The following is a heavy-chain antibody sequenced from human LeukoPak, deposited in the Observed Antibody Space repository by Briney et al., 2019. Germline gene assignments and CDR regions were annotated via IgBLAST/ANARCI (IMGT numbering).Heavy chain of an antibody. D-gene: IGHD6-19*01. Sequence: GGSLRLSCAASGFTVSSNYITWVRQAPGKGLEWVSVIYSGGSTYYADSVKGRFTISRDTSKNTLYLQMNSLRAEDTAIYFCARDSGYSSGWSLDYWGQGTLVTVSS. V-gene: IGHV3-53*01. CDR1: GFTVSSNY. CDR3: ARDSGYSSGWSLDY. CDR2: IYSGGST. J-gene: IGHJ4*02.